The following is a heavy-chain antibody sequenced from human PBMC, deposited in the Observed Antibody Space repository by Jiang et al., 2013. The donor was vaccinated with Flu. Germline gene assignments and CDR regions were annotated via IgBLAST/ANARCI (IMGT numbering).Heavy chain of an antibody. V-gene: IGHV4-59*13. D-gene: IGHD3-22*01. Sequence: RLLKPSETLSLTCYVSGGSISASYWSWIRQSPVKGLEWIGYIYYGGTTKYNPSLKGRVTISIDTSKTHFSLRLESVTAADSAVYYCAREPSHHFDSTGSWGSGMDIWGQGTAVTVSS. CDR1: GGSISASY. J-gene: IGHJ6*02. CDR2: IYYGGTT. CDR3: AREPSHHFDSTGSWGSGMDI.